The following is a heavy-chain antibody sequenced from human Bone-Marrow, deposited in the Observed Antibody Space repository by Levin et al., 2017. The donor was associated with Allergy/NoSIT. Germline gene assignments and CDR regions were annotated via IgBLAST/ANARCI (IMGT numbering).Heavy chain of an antibody. V-gene: IGHV4-31*03. CDR3: ARTFGGFLNKYFDY. Sequence: KTSETLSLTCTVSGASISGGGDNWCWLRQLPGKGLEWIGYIYYSGTTYYNPSLKSRVTISVDTSKNQFSLKVTSMTAADTAVYYCARTFGGFLNKYFDYWGQGTLVTVSS. CDR2: IYYSGTT. J-gene: IGHJ4*02. D-gene: IGHD2/OR15-2a*01. CDR1: GASISGGGDN.